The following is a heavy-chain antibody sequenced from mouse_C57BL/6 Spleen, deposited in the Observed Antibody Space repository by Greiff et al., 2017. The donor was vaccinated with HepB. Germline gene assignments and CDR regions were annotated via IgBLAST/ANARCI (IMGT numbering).Heavy chain of an antibody. CDR2: IDPSDSYT. V-gene: IGHV1-69*01. CDR1: GYTFTSYW. J-gene: IGHJ2*01. CDR3: AREGAAQATDY. Sequence: QVQLQQSGAELVMPGASVKLSCKASGYTFTSYWMHWVKQRPGQGLEWIGEIDPSDSYTNYNQKFKGKSTLTVDKSSSTAYMQLSSLTSEDSAVYYCAREGAAQATDYWGQGTTLTVSS. D-gene: IGHD3-2*02.